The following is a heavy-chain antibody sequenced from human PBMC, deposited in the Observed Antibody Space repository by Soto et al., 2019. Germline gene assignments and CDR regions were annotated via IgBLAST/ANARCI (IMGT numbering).Heavy chain of an antibody. CDR1: GGSFSGYY. V-gene: IGHV4-34*01. CDR3: ARGGDYVWGRYRHPLY. CDR2: INHSGST. Sequence: QVQLQQWGAGLLKPSETLSLTCAVYGGSFSGYYWSWIRQLPGKGLEWIGEINHSGSTNYNPSLRSRVTISVDTSKNHFSRKLNSVTAADTAVYYCARGGDYVWGRYRHPLYWGQGTLVTVSS. J-gene: IGHJ4*02. D-gene: IGHD3-16*02.